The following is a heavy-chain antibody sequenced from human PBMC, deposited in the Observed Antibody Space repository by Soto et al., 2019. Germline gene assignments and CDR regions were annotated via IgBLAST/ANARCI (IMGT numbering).Heavy chain of an antibody. CDR2: ISAYNGNT. J-gene: IGHJ4*02. V-gene: IGHV1-18*01. D-gene: IGHD3-10*01. Sequence: EASVKVSCKASGYTFTSYGISWVRQAPGQGLEWMGWISAYNGNTNYAQKLQGRVTMTTDTSTSTAYMELRSLRSDDTAVYYCARDPPKRITMVRGVIMPFDYWGQGTLVTVSS. CDR1: GYTFTSYG. CDR3: ARDPPKRITMVRGVIMPFDY.